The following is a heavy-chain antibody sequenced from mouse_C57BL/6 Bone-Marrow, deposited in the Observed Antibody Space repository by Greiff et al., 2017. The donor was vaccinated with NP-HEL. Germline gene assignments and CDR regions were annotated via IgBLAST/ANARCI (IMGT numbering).Heavy chain of an antibody. CDR2: IYPGSGST. D-gene: IGHD1-1*01. CDR3: ASGALYYYGSRGDWYFDV. V-gene: IGHV1-55*01. J-gene: IGHJ1*03. CDR1: GYTFTSYW. Sequence: VQLQQPGAELVKPGASVKMSCKASGYTFTSYWITWVKQRPGQGLEWIGDIYPGSGSTNYNEKFKSKATLTVDTSSSTAYMQLSSLTSEDSAVYYCASGALYYYGSRGDWYFDVWGTGTTVTVSS.